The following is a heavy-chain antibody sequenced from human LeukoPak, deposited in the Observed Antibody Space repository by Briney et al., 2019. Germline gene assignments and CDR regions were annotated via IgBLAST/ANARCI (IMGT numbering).Heavy chain of an antibody. CDR2: INHSGRT. CDR1: GGSFSGYY. V-gene: IGHV4-34*01. J-gene: IGHJ6*03. CDR3: ARMAVFYYGSESPGDCYMDV. Sequence: SETLSLTCAVYGGSFSGYYWSWIRQSPGKGLEYIGEINHSGRTNYNPSLKSRVTISVDTSKNQFSLKLSSVTAADTAVYYCARMAVFYYGSESPGDCYMDVWGTGTTVTVSS. D-gene: IGHD3-10*01.